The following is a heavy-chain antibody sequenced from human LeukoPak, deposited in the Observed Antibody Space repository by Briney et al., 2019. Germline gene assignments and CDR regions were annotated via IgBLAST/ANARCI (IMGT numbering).Heavy chain of an antibody. D-gene: IGHD3-10*01. CDR1: GGSISSSSYY. V-gene: IGHV4-39*01. Sequence: SETLSLTCTVSGGSISSSSYYWGWIRQPPGKGLEWIGSIYYSGSTYYNPSLKSRVTMSVDTSKNQFSLKVSSVTAADTAVYYCARPRGSAYGYWGQGTLVTVSS. J-gene: IGHJ4*02. CDR3: ARPRGSAYGY. CDR2: IYYSGST.